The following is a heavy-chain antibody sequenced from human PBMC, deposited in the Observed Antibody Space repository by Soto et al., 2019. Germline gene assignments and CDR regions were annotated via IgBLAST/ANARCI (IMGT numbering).Heavy chain of an antibody. D-gene: IGHD3-3*01. V-gene: IGHV4-34*01. CDR1: GGSVNGYY. CDR2: INPTGAT. J-gene: IGHJ5*02. CDR3: ATRITVFGLLIPPFDP. Sequence: SQTLSLTCAVYGGSVNGYYWNWIRQPPGKGLEWIGEINPTGATHYNPSLKSRVTMSVDTSKNQFSLRLSSVTAADTAIYYCATRITVFGLLIPPFDPWGQGTQVTVSS.